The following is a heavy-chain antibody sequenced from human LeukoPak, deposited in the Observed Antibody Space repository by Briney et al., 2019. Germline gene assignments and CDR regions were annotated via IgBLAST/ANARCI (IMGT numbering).Heavy chain of an antibody. CDR1: GFTFSSYA. CDR3: ARDLPYKGGWTHCMDV. J-gene: IGHJ6*03. CDR2: MSNDGSEI. V-gene: IGHV3-30*01. Sequence: GGSLRLSCAASGFTFSSYAMHWVRQAPGKGLEWVAVMSNDGSEIYYADSVKGRFTISRDSPQNTLYLQMDSLRPEDTAVYYCARDLPYKGGWTHCMDVWGKGTMVTVSS. D-gene: IGHD6-19*01.